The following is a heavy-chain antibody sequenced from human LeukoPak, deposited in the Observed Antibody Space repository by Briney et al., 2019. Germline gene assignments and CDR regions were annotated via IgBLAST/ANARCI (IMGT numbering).Heavy chain of an antibody. J-gene: IGHJ4*02. Sequence: SETLSLTCTVSGGSVSSGSYYWSWIRQPPGKGLGWIGYIYYSGSTNYNPSLKSRVTISVDTSKNQFSLKLSSVTAADTAVYYCARGHYGEHFDYWGQGTLVTVSS. D-gene: IGHD4-17*01. CDR3: ARGHYGEHFDY. CDR2: IYYSGST. V-gene: IGHV4-61*01. CDR1: GGSVSSGSYY.